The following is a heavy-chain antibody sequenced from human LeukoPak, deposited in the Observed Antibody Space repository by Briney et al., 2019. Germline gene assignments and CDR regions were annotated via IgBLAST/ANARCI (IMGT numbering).Heavy chain of an antibody. J-gene: IGHJ6*02. CDR2: INHSGST. V-gene: IGHV4-34*01. Sequence: PSETLSLTCAVYGGSFSGYYWSWIRQPPGKGLEWIGEINHSGSTNYNPSLKSRVTISVDTSKNQFSLKLSSVTAADTAVYYCARGAAEAHCSCTSCRGPYYGMDVWGQGTTVTVSS. CDR3: ARGAAEAHCSCTSCRGPYYGMDV. D-gene: IGHD2-2*01. CDR1: GGSFSGYY.